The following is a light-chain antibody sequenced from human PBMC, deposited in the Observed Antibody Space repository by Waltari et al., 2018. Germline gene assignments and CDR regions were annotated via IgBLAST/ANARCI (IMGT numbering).Light chain of an antibody. CDR3: CSYAGSYAVG. J-gene: IGLJ2*01. CDR1: SSDVGGYNY. CDR2: DVS. Sequence: QSALTQPRSVSGSPGQSVTISCTGTSSDVGGYNYVSWYQQHPGKAPKLMIYDVSKRPSGGPDRFAGSKSGNTASLTISGLQAEDEADYYCCSYAGSYAVGVGGGTKLTVL. V-gene: IGLV2-11*01.